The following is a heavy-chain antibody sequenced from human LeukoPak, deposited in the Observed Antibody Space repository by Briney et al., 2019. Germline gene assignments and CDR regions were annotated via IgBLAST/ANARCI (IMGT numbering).Heavy chain of an antibody. CDR3: ARNAYGAQTPSDV. Sequence: PGGSLRLSCAASGFTISNYWMTWVRQAPGKGLEWVASIKPDGSERNYVDSVRGRFTISRDNAKNSLYLQMNSLRAEDTAVYYCARNAYGAQTPSDVWGQGTTVTVSS. CDR1: GFTISNYW. CDR2: IKPDGSER. D-gene: IGHD4-17*01. V-gene: IGHV3-7*05. J-gene: IGHJ6*02.